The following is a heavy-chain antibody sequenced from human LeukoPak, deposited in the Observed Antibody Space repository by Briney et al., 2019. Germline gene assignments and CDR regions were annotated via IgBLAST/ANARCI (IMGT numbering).Heavy chain of an antibody. CDR1: GGSISSYY. Sequence: SETLSLTCTVSGGSISSYYWSWIRQPPGKGLEWIGYIYYSGSTNYNPSLKSRVTISVDTSKNQFSLKLSSVTAADTAVYYCARAKYSSSSRWFDPWGQGTLVTVSS. V-gene: IGHV4-59*01. CDR3: ARAKYSSSSRWFDP. D-gene: IGHD6-6*01. CDR2: IYYSGST. J-gene: IGHJ5*02.